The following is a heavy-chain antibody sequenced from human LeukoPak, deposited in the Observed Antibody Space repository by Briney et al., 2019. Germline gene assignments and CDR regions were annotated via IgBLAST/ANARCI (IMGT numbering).Heavy chain of an antibody. J-gene: IGHJ4*02. CDR2: IYYSGMT. D-gene: IGHD4-17*01. Sequence: PSETLSLTRTVSGGSISSYYWSWIRQPPGKGLEWIGYIYYSGMTNYNPSLKSRVTISLDTSKNQFSLKLSSVTAADTAMYYCASADYDDYYIDFWGQGTLVTVSS. CDR1: GGSISSYY. CDR3: ASADYDDYYIDF. V-gene: IGHV4-59*01.